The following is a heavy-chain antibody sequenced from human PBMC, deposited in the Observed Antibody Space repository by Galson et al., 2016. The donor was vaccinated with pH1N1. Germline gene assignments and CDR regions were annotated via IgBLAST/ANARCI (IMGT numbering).Heavy chain of an antibody. CDR2: IIPIFGTA. D-gene: IGHD4-11*01. CDR3: ARGQASVSTSYHYGMDV. V-gene: IGHV1-69*06. J-gene: IGHJ6*02. CDR1: GGTFNNYP. Sequence: SVKVSCKASGGTFNNYPISWLRQAPGHGLEWMGRIIPIFGTANYAQKFQGRVTITADKSTSTAYMELSRLRSEDTAVYYCARGQASVSTSYHYGMDVWGQGTTVTVSS.